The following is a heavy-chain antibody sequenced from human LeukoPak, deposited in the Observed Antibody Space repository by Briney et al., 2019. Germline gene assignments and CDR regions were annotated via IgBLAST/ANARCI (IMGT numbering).Heavy chain of an antibody. V-gene: IGHV4-59*11. J-gene: IGHJ3*02. CDR1: GDSFSSHY. CDR3: ARDLVTVTKGFDI. CDR2: ISHIGRT. Sequence: SETLSLTCAVSGDSFSSHYWTWIRQSPGTGLEWIGYISHIGRTNYNPSLKSRVTISIDTSKNQFSLKLRSVTAADTAVYYCARDLVTVTKGFDIWGQGTMVSLSS. D-gene: IGHD4-17*01.